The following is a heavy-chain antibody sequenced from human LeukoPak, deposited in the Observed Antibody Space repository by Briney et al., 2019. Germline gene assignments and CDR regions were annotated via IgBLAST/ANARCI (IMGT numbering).Heavy chain of an antibody. J-gene: IGHJ4*02. CDR3: ARGRFHALEWLMTFGY. D-gene: IGHD3-3*01. V-gene: IGHV3-48*01. Sequence: PGGSLRLSCAASGFTFSMYGMNWVRQAPGKGLEWVSYISSSSTIYYADSVKGRFTISRDNAKNSLYLQMNSLRAEDTAVYYCARGRFHALEWLMTFGYWGLGTLVTVSS. CDR1: GFTFSMYG. CDR2: ISSSSTI.